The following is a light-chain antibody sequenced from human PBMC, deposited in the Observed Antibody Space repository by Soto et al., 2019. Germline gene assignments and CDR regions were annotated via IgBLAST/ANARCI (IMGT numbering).Light chain of an antibody. J-gene: IGKJ4*01. V-gene: IGKV3-20*01. Sequence: EIVLTQSPDTLSLSPGERATLSCRASQSVSSDFLVWYQQKIGQAPRLLIYATSRRATGIPDRFSGSGSGTDFTLTISRLEPEDFAVYHCQQYGGSPRALSFGGGTRVQIK. CDR1: QSVSSDF. CDR3: QQYGGSPRALS. CDR2: ATS.